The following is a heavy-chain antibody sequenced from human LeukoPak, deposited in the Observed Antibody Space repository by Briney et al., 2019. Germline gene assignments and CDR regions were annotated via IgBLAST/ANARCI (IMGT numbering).Heavy chain of an antibody. V-gene: IGHV4-34*01. Sequence: SETLSLTCAVYGGSFSGYYWSWIRQPPGKGLEWTGEINHSGSTNYNPSLKSRVTISVDTSKNQFSLKLSSVTAADTAVYYCARSGYGSGTSFDYWGQGTLVTVSS. CDR1: GGSFSGYY. CDR3: ARSGYGSGTSFDY. CDR2: INHSGST. J-gene: IGHJ4*02. D-gene: IGHD3-10*01.